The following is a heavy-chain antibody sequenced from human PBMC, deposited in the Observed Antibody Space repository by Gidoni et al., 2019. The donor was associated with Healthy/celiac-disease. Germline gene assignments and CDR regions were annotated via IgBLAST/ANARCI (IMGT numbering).Heavy chain of an antibody. Sequence: QVQLQQWGAGLLQPSETLSLTCPVYGGSFSGYYWSWIRQPPGKGLEWIGEINHSGSTNYNPSLKSRVTISVDTSKNQFSLKLSSVTAADTAVYYCARGGYSYGTPFDYWGQGTLVTVSS. CDR1: GGSFSGYY. D-gene: IGHD5-18*01. V-gene: IGHV4-34*01. CDR2: INHSGST. J-gene: IGHJ4*02. CDR3: ARGGYSYGTPFDY.